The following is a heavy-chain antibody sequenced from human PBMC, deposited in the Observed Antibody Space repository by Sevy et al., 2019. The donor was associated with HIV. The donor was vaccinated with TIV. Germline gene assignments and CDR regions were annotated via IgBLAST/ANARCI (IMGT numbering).Heavy chain of an antibody. Sequence: GGSLRLSCAASGLTFNTYTMNWLRQAPGEGLEWVSSISSSGNYIYYADSVKGRFTISRDNAKNSLFLQMNNLRAEDTAVYYCARPYGSGSWEAFDIWGQGTMVTVSS. CDR3: ARPYGSGSWEAFDI. CDR2: ISSSGNYI. CDR1: GLTFNTYT. V-gene: IGHV3-21*01. D-gene: IGHD3-10*01. J-gene: IGHJ3*02.